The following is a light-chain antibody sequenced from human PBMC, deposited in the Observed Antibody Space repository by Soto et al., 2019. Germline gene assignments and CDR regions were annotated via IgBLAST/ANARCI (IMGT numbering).Light chain of an antibody. CDR2: DVS. V-gene: IGLV2-14*01. CDR3: CSYTRRSTRV. Sequence: QSVLTQPASVSGSPGQSITISCTGTSSDIGGYKYVSRYQQNPGRAPKLMIYDVSNRPSGVSNRFSGSTSGNKASLTISEPQAEDEADYYCCSYTRRSTRVFGAGTKLTVL. J-gene: IGLJ2*01. CDR1: SSDIGGYKY.